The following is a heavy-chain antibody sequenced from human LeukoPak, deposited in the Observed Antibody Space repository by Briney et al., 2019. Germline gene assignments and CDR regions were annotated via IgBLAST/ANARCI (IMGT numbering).Heavy chain of an antibody. V-gene: IGHV1-2*06. CDR3: ARAGGTYYYESSGYYYQNWFDS. CDR1: GYRFSDYY. CDR2: INSNSGGT. D-gene: IGHD3-22*01. J-gene: IGHJ5*01. Sequence: ASVKVSCKASGYRFSDYYMHWVRQAPGQGLEWMGRINSNSGGTGFAEKFRGRVTVTRDTSISTAYMELSRLTSDDTAVYYCARAGGTYYYESSGYYYQNWFDSWGQGTLVTVSS.